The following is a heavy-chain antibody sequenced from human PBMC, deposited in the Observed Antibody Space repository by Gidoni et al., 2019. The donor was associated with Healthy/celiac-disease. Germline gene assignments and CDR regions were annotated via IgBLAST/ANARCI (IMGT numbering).Heavy chain of an antibody. V-gene: IGHV3-33*01. Sequence: QVQLVESGGGVVQPGRSLRLSCAAAGFTFSSFGMHWVRQAPGKGLEWVAVIWYDGSNKYYADSVKGRFTISRDNSKNTLYLQMNSLRAEDTAVYYCARGGYYYDSSGYYYFDYWGQGTLVTVSS. CDR3: ARGGYYYDSSGYYYFDY. CDR1: GFTFSSFG. CDR2: IWYDGSNK. J-gene: IGHJ4*02. D-gene: IGHD3-22*01.